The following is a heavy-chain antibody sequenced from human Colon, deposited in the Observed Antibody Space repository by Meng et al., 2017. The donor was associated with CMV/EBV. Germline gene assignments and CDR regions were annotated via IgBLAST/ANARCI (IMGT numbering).Heavy chain of an antibody. CDR1: GFTFSSYG. D-gene: IGHD4-11*01. V-gene: IGHV3-48*04. J-gene: IGHJ6*02. CDR2: INTRANTI. Sequence: GESLKISCAASGFTFSSYGMHWVRQAPGKGLEWISYINTRANTIYYADSVKGRFTISRDNAKNSLFLQMNNLRAEDTAVYYCARDLSGSYSAPYYSYYGMDVWGQGTTVTVSS. CDR3: ARDLSGSYSAPYYSYYGMDV.